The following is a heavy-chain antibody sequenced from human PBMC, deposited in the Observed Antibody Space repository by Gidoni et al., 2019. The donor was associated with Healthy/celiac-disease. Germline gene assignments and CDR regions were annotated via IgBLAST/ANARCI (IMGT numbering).Heavy chain of an antibody. CDR1: GLPFSSYS. V-gene: IGHV3-21*01. Sequence: EVKLLASGGGLFKPGGSLRLSCAASGLPFSSYSMHWLRQAPGKGLEWVASISSSSSYIYKAYAVKGRFTICRENAKKALYPQMNSRGAEDTAVCYGAGGKGGGDSPELNCGGDCYSDYWGQGSLVTVSS. D-gene: IGHD2-21*02. CDR3: AGGKGGGDSPELNCGGDCYSDY. J-gene: IGHJ4*02. CDR2: ISSSSSYI.